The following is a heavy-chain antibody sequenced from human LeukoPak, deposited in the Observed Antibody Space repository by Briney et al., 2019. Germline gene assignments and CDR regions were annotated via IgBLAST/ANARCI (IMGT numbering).Heavy chain of an antibody. CDR1: GFTVSSNY. CDR2: IYSGGST. J-gene: IGHJ4*02. D-gene: IGHD3-10*01. CDR3: ATVSGSHSHYFDY. Sequence: PGGSLRLSCAASGFTVSSNYMSWVRQAPGKGLEWVSVIYSGGSTYYADSVKGRFTISRDNSKNTLFLQMNSLRAEDAAVYYCATVSGSHSHYFDYWGQGTLVTVSS. V-gene: IGHV3-53*01.